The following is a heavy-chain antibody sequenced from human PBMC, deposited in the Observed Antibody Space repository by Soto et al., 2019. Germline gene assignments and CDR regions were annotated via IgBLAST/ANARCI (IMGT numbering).Heavy chain of an antibody. D-gene: IGHD2-21*02. CDR2: IYNSGST. J-gene: IGHJ6*02. V-gene: IGHV4-39*01. CDR1: GGSISSSSYY. Sequence: PSETLSLTCTVSGGSISSSSYYWGWIRQPPGKGLEWIGSIYNSGSTYYNPSLKSRVTISVDTSKNQFSLKLSSVTAADTAVYYCARISDQDLTYGMDVWGQGTTVTVSS. CDR3: ARISDQDLTYGMDV.